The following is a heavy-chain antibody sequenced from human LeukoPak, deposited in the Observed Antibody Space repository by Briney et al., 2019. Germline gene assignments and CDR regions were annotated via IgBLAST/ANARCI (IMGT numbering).Heavy chain of an antibody. D-gene: IGHD1-26*01. V-gene: IGHV4-4*07. CDR3: ARDVGFPARFDS. CDR1: GDSHTNFY. CDR2: VYTNERT. J-gene: IGHJ5*01. Sequence: PSETLSLTCTVSGDSHTNFYWSWIRQPAGKGLEWIGRVYTNERTKYNPSLKSRLTMSVDTSSNQVFLRLTSVSAADTAVYYCARDVGFPARFDSWGQGILVTVSS.